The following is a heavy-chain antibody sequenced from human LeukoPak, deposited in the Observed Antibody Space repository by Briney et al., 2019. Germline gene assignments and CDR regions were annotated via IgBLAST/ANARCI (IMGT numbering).Heavy chain of an antibody. Sequence: SETLSLTCAVYGGSFSGYYWSWIRQPPGKGLEWIGYIYYSGSTNYNPSLKSRVTISVDTSKNQFSLKLSSVTAADTAVYYCARGAYYYDSSGYRPLDYWGQGTLVTVSS. D-gene: IGHD3-22*01. CDR3: ARGAYYYDSSGYRPLDY. V-gene: IGHV4-59*01. CDR1: GGSFSGYY. J-gene: IGHJ4*02. CDR2: IYYSGST.